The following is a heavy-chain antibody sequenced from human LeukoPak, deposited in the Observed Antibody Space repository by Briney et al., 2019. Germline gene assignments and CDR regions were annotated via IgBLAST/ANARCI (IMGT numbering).Heavy chain of an antibody. CDR3: AKDMSSGTYGYYYGMDV. J-gene: IGHJ6*02. CDR2: ISWNSGSI. Sequence: GGSLRLSCAASGFTFDDYAMHWVRQAPGKGLEWVSGISWNSGSIGYADSVKGRFTISRDNAKNSLYLQMNSLRAEDTALYYCAKDMSSGTYGYYYGMDVWGQGTTVTVSS. D-gene: IGHD1-26*01. CDR1: GFTFDDYA. V-gene: IGHV3-9*01.